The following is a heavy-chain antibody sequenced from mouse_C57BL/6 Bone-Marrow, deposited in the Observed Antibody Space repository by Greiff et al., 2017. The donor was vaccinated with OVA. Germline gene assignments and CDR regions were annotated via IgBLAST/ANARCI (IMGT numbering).Heavy chain of an antibody. V-gene: IGHV1-54*01. Sequence: VQLQQSGAELVRPGTSVKVSCKASGYAFTNYLLEWVKQRPGQGLEWIGVINPGSGGTNYNEKFQGKATLTADKSSSTAYMQLSSLTSEDSAVYFCARRGSSDGYFDVWGKGTTVTVSS. CDR1: GYAFTNYL. D-gene: IGHD1-1*01. CDR3: ARRGSSDGYFDV. J-gene: IGHJ1*03. CDR2: INPGSGGT.